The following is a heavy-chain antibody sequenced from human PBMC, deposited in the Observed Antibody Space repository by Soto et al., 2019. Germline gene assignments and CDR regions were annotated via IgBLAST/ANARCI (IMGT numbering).Heavy chain of an antibody. J-gene: IGHJ3*01. Sequence: ASVKVSCKASGGTFRNLAINWVRQAPGQGLEWMGGFIPIIGGGINAQKFQGRVTITSDESTSTAYMELSSLKSEDTAMYFCARRSVSHSNAFDFWGQGTMVTVSS. D-gene: IGHD2-15*01. CDR1: GGTFRNLA. V-gene: IGHV1-69*13. CDR2: FIPIIGGG. CDR3: ARRSVSHSNAFDF.